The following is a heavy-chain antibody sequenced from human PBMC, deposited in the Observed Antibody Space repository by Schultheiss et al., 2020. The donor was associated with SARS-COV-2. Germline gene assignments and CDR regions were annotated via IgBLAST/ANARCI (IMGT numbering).Heavy chain of an antibody. CDR1: GFTVSSNY. CDR3: ARDSPDYGDYEGLDY. Sequence: GGSLRLSCAASGFTVSSNYMSWVRQAPGKGLEWVGFIRSKVYGGTTEYAASVQGRFTISRDDPKNIAYLQMNSLKTEDTAVYYCARDSPDYGDYEGLDYWGQGTPVTVSS. CDR2: IRSKVYGGTT. V-gene: IGHV3-71*01. J-gene: IGHJ4*02. D-gene: IGHD4-17*01.